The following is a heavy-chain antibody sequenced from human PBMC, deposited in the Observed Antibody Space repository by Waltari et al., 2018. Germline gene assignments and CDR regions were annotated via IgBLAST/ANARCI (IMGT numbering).Heavy chain of an antibody. J-gene: IGHJ4*02. D-gene: IGHD6-13*01. CDR2: INHSGST. Sequence: QVQLQQWGAGLLKPSETLSLTCAVYGGSFSGYYWSWIRQPPGKGLEWIGEINHSGSTNYNPSIKSRVTISVDTSKNQFSLKLSSVTAADTAVYYCARFKAPGTVDYWGQGTLVTVSS. V-gene: IGHV4-34*01. CDR3: ARFKAPGTVDY. CDR1: GGSFSGYY.